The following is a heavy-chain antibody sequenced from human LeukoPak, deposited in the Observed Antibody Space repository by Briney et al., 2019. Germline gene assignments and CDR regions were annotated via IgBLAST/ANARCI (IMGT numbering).Heavy chain of an antibody. V-gene: IGHV4-30-2*01. CDR1: GGSISSGGYY. J-gene: IGHJ4*02. CDR2: IYHSGST. Sequence: SETLSLTCTASGGSISSGGYYWSWIRQPPGKGLEWIGYIYHSGSTYYNPSLKSRVTISVDRSKNQFSLKLSSVTAADTAVYYCARDYCGGDCPSYFDYWGQGTLVTVSS. D-gene: IGHD2-21*01. CDR3: ARDYCGGDCPSYFDY.